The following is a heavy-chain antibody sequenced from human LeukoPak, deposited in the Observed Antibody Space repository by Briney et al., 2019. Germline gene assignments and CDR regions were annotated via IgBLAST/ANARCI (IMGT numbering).Heavy chain of an antibody. J-gene: IGHJ3*02. V-gene: IGHV4-59*08. CDR2: IYYSGST. Sequence: SETLSLTCTVSGGSISSYYWSWIRQPPGKGLEWTGYIYYSGSTNYNPSLKSRVTISVDTSKNQFSLKLSSVTAADTAVYYCARQKYYDSSGYYGLSAFDIWGQGTMVTVSS. CDR1: GGSISSYY. D-gene: IGHD3-22*01. CDR3: ARQKYYDSSGYYGLSAFDI.